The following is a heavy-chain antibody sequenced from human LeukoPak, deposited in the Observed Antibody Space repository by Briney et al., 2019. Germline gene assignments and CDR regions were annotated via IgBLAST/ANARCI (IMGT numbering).Heavy chain of an antibody. J-gene: IGHJ4*02. CDR1: GFTFSSYA. Sequence: GGSLRLSCAASGFTFSSYAMSWVRQAPGKGLAWVSAISGSGGSTYYADSVKGRFTISRDNSKNTLYLQMNSLRAEDTAVYYCAKDLAHIVVVTAPYWGQGTLVTVSS. V-gene: IGHV3-23*01. CDR2: ISGSGGST. CDR3: AKDLAHIVVVTAPY. D-gene: IGHD2-21*02.